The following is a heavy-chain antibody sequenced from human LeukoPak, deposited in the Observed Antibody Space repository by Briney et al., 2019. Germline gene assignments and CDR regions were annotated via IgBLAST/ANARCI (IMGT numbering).Heavy chain of an antibody. Sequence: SETLSLTCTVSGGSISRSNYYWGWIRQPPGKGLEWIGTIYYGGSTYYNPSLKSRIAISVDTSKNQFSLKVTSVTAADTAMYYCEKARDLYGRSAGAIDYWGQGTLVTISS. D-gene: IGHD2-2*02. CDR2: IYYGGST. CDR1: GGSISRSNYY. J-gene: IGHJ4*02. V-gene: IGHV4-39*07. CDR3: EKARDLYGRSAGAIDY.